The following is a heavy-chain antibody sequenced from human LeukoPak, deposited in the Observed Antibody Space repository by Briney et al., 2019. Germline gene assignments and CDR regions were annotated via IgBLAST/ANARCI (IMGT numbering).Heavy chain of an antibody. Sequence: PSQTLSLTCTVSGGSFSSGSYYWSWIRQPAGKGLDSVGRIYTSGSTNYNPSLKSRVTISVDTSKNQCSLKLSSVTAADTAVYYCARDPLPDCSSTSCYTIWGQGTLVTVSS. J-gene: IGHJ4*02. CDR2: IYTSGST. D-gene: IGHD2-2*02. V-gene: IGHV4-61*02. CDR3: ARDPLPDCSSTSCYTI. CDR1: GGSFSSGSYY.